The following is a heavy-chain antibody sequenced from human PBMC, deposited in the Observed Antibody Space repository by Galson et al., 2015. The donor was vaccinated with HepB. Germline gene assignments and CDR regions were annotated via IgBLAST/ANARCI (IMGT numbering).Heavy chain of an antibody. CDR3: ARGLSITMVRGVIITLNY. J-gene: IGHJ4*02. D-gene: IGHD3-10*01. V-gene: IGHV3-30*03. Sequence: SLRLSCAASGFTFSSYGMHWVRQAPGKGLEWVAVISYDGSNKYYADSVKGRFTISRDNSKNTLYLQMNSLRAEDTAVYYCARGLSITMVRGVIITLNYWGQGTLVTVSS. CDR2: ISYDGSNK. CDR1: GFTFSSYG.